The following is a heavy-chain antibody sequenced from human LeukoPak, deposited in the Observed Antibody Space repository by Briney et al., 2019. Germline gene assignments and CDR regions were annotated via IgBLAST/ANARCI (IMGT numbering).Heavy chain of an antibody. CDR2: ISSSSSYI. D-gene: IGHD6-13*01. Sequence: KPGGSLRLSCAASGFTFSSYSMNWVRQAPGKGLEWVSSISSSSSYIYYADSVKGRFTISRDNAKNSLYLQMNSLRAEDTAVYYCAREAGSWYYFDYWGQGTLVTVSS. CDR1: GFTFSSYS. J-gene: IGHJ4*02. V-gene: IGHV3-21*01. CDR3: AREAGSWYYFDY.